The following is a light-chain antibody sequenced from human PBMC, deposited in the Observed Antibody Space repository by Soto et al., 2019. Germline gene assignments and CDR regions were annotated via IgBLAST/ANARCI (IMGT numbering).Light chain of an antibody. CDR3: QQYNTWRQIT. CDR2: GAS. V-gene: IGKV3-15*01. J-gene: IGKJ5*01. Sequence: EIVMTQSPATLSVSPGERATLSCRASQSISSNVGWYQQRPGQAPRLLIYGASTRATGIPARFSGSGSGTEFTLTISSLDSEESAVYYCQQYNTWRQITFGQGTRLEIK. CDR1: QSISSN.